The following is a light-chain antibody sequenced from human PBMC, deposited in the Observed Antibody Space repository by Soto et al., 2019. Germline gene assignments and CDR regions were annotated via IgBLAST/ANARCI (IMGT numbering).Light chain of an antibody. V-gene: IGKV3-15*01. Sequence: EIVLTQSPGTLSFSPGERATLSCRASRSVSTNLAWYQQKLGQAPRLLIYGASTRAAGIPARFSGSGSGTEFTLTISSLQSEDFAIYYCQQYNNWPRTFGQGTKVDIK. J-gene: IGKJ1*01. CDR1: RSVSTN. CDR3: QQYNNWPRT. CDR2: GAS.